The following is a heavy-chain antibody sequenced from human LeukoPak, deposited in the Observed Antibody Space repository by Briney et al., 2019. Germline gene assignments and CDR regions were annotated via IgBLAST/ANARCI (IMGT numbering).Heavy chain of an antibody. V-gene: IGHV4-39*01. CDR3: ARHEASRSYPEELEY. CDR1: GGSISNSRYY. CDR2: IYYSGST. Sequence: SETLSLTCTVSGGSISNSRYYWGWIRQPPGKGLEWIGSIYYSGSTYKQPSLKSRVTISIDTSKNQFSLKPSSVTAADTAVYYCARHEASRSYPEELEYWGQGTLVTVSS. D-gene: IGHD3-10*01. J-gene: IGHJ4*02.